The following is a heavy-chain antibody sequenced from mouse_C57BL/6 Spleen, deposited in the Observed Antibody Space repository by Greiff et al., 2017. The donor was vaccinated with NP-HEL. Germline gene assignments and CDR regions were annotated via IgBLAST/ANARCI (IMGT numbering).Heavy chain of an antibody. Sequence: QVQLQQSDAELVKPGASVKISCKVSGYTFTDHTIHWMKQRPEQGLEWIGYIYPRDGSTKYNEKFKGKATLTADKSSSTAYMQLNSLTSEDSAVYFCARRGTYYSNYDAMDYWGQGTSVTVSS. CDR3: ARRGTYYSNYDAMDY. CDR1: GYTFTDHT. CDR2: IYPRDGST. V-gene: IGHV1-78*01. J-gene: IGHJ4*01. D-gene: IGHD2-5*01.